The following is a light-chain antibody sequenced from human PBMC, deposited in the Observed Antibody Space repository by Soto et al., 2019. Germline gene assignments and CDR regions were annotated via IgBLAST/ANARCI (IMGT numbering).Light chain of an antibody. CDR2: GAS. CDR3: QQYSDWPLT. J-gene: IGKJ4*01. V-gene: IGKV3D-15*01. CDR1: QSVNSN. Sequence: EIVMTQSPASLSVSPGERATLSCRASQSVNSNFAWYQQKPGQAPRLLIYGASTRATGVPARFSGSGSGTDFTLTISSLQSEDFAVYFCQQYSDWPLTFSGGTKVEIK.